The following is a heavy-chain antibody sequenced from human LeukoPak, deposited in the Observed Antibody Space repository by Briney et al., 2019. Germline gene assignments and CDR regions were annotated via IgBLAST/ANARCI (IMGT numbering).Heavy chain of an antibody. CDR3: ARGDRDPRFDY. J-gene: IGHJ4*02. CDR1: GFTFSSYA. CDR2: ISSNGGST. Sequence: GGSLRLSCAASGFTFSSYAMHWVRQAPGKGLEYVSAISSNGGSTYYANSVKGRFTISRDNSKNTLYLQMGSLRAEDMAVYYCARGDRDPRFDYWGQGTLVTVSS. D-gene: IGHD2-15*01. V-gene: IGHV3-64*01.